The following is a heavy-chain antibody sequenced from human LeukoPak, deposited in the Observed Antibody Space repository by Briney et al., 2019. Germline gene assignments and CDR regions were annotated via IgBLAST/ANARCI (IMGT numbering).Heavy chain of an antibody. CDR2: IIPILGIA. V-gene: IGHV1-69*04. CDR1: GGTFSSSA. D-gene: IGHD4-17*01. Sequence: SVKVSCKASGGTFSSSAISWVRQAPGQGLEWMGRIIPILGIANYAQKFQGRVTITADKSTSTAYMELSSLRSEDTAVYYCASLGATVTFDYWGQGTLVTVSS. CDR3: ASLGATVTFDY. J-gene: IGHJ4*02.